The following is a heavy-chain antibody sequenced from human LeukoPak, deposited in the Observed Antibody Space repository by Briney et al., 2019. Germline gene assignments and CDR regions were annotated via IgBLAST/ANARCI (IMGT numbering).Heavy chain of an antibody. J-gene: IGHJ4*02. CDR1: GYSFTAYC. Sequence: ALKLSCKASGYSFTAYCVYWVRQAPGQWIELMGWINPISGATKYAQKFQDRVTVTRDTSISTAYMELSSLRSDDAVVYYCARSYSSSAPHFDSWGQGTLVTVSS. D-gene: IGHD6-19*01. CDR2: INPISGAT. V-gene: IGHV1-2*02. CDR3: ARSYSSSAPHFDS.